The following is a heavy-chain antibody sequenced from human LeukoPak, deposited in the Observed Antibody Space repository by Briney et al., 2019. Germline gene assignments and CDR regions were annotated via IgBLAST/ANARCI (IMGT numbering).Heavy chain of an antibody. J-gene: IGHJ6*03. V-gene: IGHV4-4*07. CDR2: IYTSGST. CDR3: ARVTESYGSGRRHNYYYYYMDV. CDR1: GGSISSYY. Sequence: SETLSLTRTVSGGSISSYYWSWIRQPAGKGLEWIGRIYTSGSTNYNPSLKSRVTMSVDTSKNQFSLKLSSVTAADTAVYYCARVTESYGSGRRHNYYYYYMDVWGKGTTVTISS. D-gene: IGHD3-10*01.